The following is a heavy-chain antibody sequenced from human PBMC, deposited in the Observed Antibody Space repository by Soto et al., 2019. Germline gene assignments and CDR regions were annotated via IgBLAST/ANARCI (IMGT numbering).Heavy chain of an antibody. D-gene: IGHD2-2*01. J-gene: IGHJ4*02. V-gene: IGHV3-48*01. Sequence: EVQLVESGGGLVQPGGSLRLSCAASGFTFSSYNMNWVRQAPGKGLEWVSYISDSSGTIKYADSVKGRFTTSRDNAENSLFLQMNSLRAEDTAVYYCARDKGSSSWHSFDYWGQGTLVIVSS. CDR1: GFTFSSYN. CDR3: ARDKGSSSWHSFDY. CDR2: ISDSSGTI.